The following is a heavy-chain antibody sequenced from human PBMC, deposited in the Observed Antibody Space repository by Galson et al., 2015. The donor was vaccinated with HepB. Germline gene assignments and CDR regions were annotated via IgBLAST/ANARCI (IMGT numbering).Heavy chain of an antibody. CDR3: ASGREMATVLYYFDY. CDR1: GGTFSSYA. V-gene: IGHV1-69*13. CDR2: IIPIFGTA. Sequence: SVKVSCKASGGTFSSYAISWVRQAPGQGLEWTGGIIPIFGTANYAQKFQGRVTITADESTSTAYMELSSLRSEDTAVYYCASGREMATVLYYFDYWGQGTLVTVSS. J-gene: IGHJ4*02. D-gene: IGHD5-24*01.